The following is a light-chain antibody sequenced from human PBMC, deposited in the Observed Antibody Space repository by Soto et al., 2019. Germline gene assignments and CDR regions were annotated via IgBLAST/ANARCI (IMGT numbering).Light chain of an antibody. CDR3: QQSHSIPYT. CDR1: QTISSY. V-gene: IGKV1-39*01. Sequence: DIQMTQSPSSLSASVGDRVTITCRASQTISSYLNWYQQKPGKAPKLLIYAASSLQSGVPSRFSGSGYRTDFTLTISSLQPEDFATYDCQQSHSIPYTFGQGTKLEIK. CDR2: AAS. J-gene: IGKJ2*01.